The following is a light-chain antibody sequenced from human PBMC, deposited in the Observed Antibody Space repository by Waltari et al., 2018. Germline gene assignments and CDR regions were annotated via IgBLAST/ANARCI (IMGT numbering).Light chain of an antibody. V-gene: IGKV1-9*01. CDR1: QGITNY. J-gene: IGKJ3*01. CDR2: AAS. Sequence: DIQLTQAPSFLSASVGDRVNIACRASQGITNYLAWYQQKPGKAPKLLIYAASTLQSGVPARFSGSGSGTDFTLTISSLQPEDFATYYCQQFHTFTFGPGTKVDIK. CDR3: QQFHTFT.